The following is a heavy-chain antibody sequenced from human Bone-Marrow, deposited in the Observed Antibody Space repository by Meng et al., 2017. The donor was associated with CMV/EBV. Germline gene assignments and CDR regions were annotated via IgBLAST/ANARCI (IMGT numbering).Heavy chain of an antibody. CDR3: ARGLKYSSSSGAFDI. J-gene: IGHJ3*02. D-gene: IGHD6-6*01. Sequence: SETLSLTCAVYGGSFSGYYWSWIRQPPGKGLEWIEEINHSGSTNYNPSLKSRVTISVDTSKNQFSLKLSSVTAADTAVYYCARGLKYSSSSGAFDIWGQGTMVTVSS. CDR2: INHSGST. V-gene: IGHV4-34*01. CDR1: GGSFSGYY.